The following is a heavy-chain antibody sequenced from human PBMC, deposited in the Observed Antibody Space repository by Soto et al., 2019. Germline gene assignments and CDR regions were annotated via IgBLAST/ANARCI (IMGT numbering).Heavy chain of an antibody. Sequence: QVQLLQSGAEVKRPGASVKVSCRASGYTFTNYDVSWVRQAAGQGLEWMGWLSPATGKTKTPYLPQLRDRVSMTWDTSVATAYLEVLDLTSDDTAVYYCARGGTAHYDFGSDPRGDWLASWGQGTLVTVSS. CDR1: GYTFTNYD. J-gene: IGHJ5*01. CDR2: LSPATGKTKT. CDR3: ARGGTAHYDFGSDPRGDWLAS. D-gene: IGHD3-3*01. V-gene: IGHV1-8*01.